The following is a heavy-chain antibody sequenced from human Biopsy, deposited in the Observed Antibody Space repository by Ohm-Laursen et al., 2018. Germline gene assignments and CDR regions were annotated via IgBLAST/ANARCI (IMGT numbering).Heavy chain of an antibody. Sequence: TLSLTCAVSGGSIGGGEYYWNWIRQHPGKGLEWIGLISYSGTTFYNPSLDSLLTISIDTSKNHFSLNLRSVTAADTAVYYCAIGVPHYDGSCFPLAGYWYFDLWGRGTLITVSS. CDR2: ISYSGTT. D-gene: IGHD3-22*01. CDR3: AIGVPHYDGSCFPLAGYWYFDL. CDR1: GGSIGGGEYY. V-gene: IGHV4-31*01. J-gene: IGHJ2*01.